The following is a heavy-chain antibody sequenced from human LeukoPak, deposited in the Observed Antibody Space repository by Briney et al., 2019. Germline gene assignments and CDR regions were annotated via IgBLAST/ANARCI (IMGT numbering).Heavy chain of an antibody. D-gene: IGHD3-3*01. CDR1: GFIFTNYF. V-gene: IGHV3-7*01. J-gene: IGHJ4*02. CDR2: IKHDGSEK. CDR3: ATDRGWRTSGYYLYYFEY. Sequence: GGSLRFSCAASGFIFTNYFMSWDRQAPGKGLEWVASIKHDGSEKYYVDSVRGRFTISGDNTMNSLYLQMSSLRAEDTAVYYCATDRGWRTSGYYLYYFEYWGQGTLVTYSS.